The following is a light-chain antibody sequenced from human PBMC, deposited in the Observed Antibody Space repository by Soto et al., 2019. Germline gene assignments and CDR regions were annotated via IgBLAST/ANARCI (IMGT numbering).Light chain of an antibody. Sequence: EIVMTQSPATLSVSPGERATLSCRASRNVGSKLAWYMQKPGQSPRLVIYDASNRATGVPDRFSGSGSRTDFTLTIDNVQPDDFATYYCQQYNSDPLTFGGGTKGDIK. CDR2: DAS. CDR1: RNVGSK. CDR3: QQYNSDPLT. J-gene: IGKJ4*01. V-gene: IGKV3D-15*01.